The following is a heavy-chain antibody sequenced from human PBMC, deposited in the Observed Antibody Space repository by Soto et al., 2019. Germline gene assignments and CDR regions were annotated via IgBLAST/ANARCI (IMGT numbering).Heavy chain of an antibody. Sequence: PSETLSLTCTVSGGSISSGDYYWSWIRQPPGKGLEWIGYIYYSGSTYYNPSLKSRVTISVDTSKNQFSLKLSSVTAADTAVYYCARVSRPSAYCGGDCYSSLIGVDYWGQGTLVTVSS. V-gene: IGHV4-30-4*01. D-gene: IGHD2-21*02. J-gene: IGHJ4*02. CDR1: GGSISSGDYY. CDR3: ARVSRPSAYCGGDCYSSLIGVDY. CDR2: IYYSGST.